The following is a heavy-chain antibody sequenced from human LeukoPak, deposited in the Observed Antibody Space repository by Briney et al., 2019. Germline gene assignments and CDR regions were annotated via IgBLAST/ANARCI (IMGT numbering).Heavy chain of an antibody. V-gene: IGHV3-30*02. J-gene: IGHJ4*02. CDR2: VRFDGSNK. D-gene: IGHD3-22*01. CDR1: GFTFSSYN. Sequence: GGSLRLSCAASGFTFSSYNMDWVRQAPGKGLEWVAFVRFDGSNKYYADSVKGRFTISRDNSKNTLYLQMNSLRAEDTAVYYCAKDRLYYYDTSGPLDYWGQGSLVTVSS. CDR3: AKDRLYYYDTSGPLDY.